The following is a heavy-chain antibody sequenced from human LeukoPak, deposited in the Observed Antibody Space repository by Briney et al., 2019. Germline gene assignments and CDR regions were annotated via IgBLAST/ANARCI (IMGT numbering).Heavy chain of an antibody. J-gene: IGHJ4*02. Sequence: NPSETLSLTCTVSGGSITSSSFYWGWIRQPPGKGLEWIGSIYYSGSTYYNPSLKSRVTISVDTSKNQFSLKLSSVTAADTAVYYCAREDTAMVYSFDYWGQGTLVTVSS. D-gene: IGHD5-18*01. CDR3: AREDTAMVYSFDY. V-gene: IGHV4-39*07. CDR2: IYYSGST. CDR1: GGSITSSSFY.